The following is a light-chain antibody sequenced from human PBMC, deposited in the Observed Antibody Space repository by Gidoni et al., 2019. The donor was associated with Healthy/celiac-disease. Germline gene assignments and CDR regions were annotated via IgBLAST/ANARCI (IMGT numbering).Light chain of an antibody. CDR2: GAS. V-gene: IGKV3-20*01. CDR1: HSVSSSY. J-gene: IGKJ4*01. Sequence: GERATLSCRASHSVSSSYLAWYQQKPGQAPRLLIYGASSRATVIPDRFSGSGSATDFTLTISRLAPEDFAVYYCQQYGSSLPFGGGTKVEIK. CDR3: QQYGSSLP.